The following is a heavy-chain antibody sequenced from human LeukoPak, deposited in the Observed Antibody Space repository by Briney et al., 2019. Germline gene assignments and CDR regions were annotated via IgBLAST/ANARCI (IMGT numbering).Heavy chain of an antibody. CDR2: IKQDGSEK. CDR3: ARDRYYYDSSGYYRLFDY. J-gene: IGHJ4*02. V-gene: IGHV3-7*03. Sequence: GGSLRLSCAASGFTFSSYWMTWVRQAPGKGLEWVANIKQDGSEKHYVDSVKVRFTISRDNAKNSLYLQMNGLRVEDTAVYYCARDRYYYDSSGYYRLFDYWGQGTLVTVSS. D-gene: IGHD3-22*01. CDR1: GFTFSSYW.